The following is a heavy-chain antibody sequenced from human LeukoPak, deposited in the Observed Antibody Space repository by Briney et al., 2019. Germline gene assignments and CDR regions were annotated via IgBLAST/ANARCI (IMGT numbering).Heavy chain of an antibody. CDR3: AKEGDISSSWYLSNYFDY. CDR1: GFTFRAYV. CDR2: ISYDGSNS. D-gene: IGHD6-13*01. J-gene: IGHJ4*02. V-gene: IGHV3-30*18. Sequence: PGGSLRLSCAASGFTFRAYVMHRVRQAPGKGLEWVAIISYDGSNSYYADAVKGRFTISRDNSKNTLDLQMDSLRAEDTAVYYCAKEGDISSSWYLSNYFDYWGQGTLVTVSS.